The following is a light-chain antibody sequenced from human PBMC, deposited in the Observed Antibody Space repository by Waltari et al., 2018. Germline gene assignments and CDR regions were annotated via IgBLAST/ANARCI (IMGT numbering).Light chain of an antibody. J-gene: IGLJ2*01. CDR3: ASWDDILSGVL. CDR2: RNP. Sequence: QSVLTQPPSASGTPGQRVTIPCSGSSSTIGSNYIYWYHQLPGTAPNRLLYRNPQRPSGVPDRFSGSKSGTSASLAISGLRSEDEADYYCASWDDILSGVLFGGGTKLSVL. V-gene: IGLV1-47*01. CDR1: SSTIGSNY.